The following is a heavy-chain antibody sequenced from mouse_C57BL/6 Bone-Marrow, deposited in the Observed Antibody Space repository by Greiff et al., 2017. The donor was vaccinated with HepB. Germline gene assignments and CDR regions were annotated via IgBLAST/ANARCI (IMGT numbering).Heavy chain of an antibody. Sequence: QVQLQQPGAELVKPGASVKLSCKASGYTFTSYWMHWVKQRPGRGLEWIGRIDPNSGGTKYNEKFKSKATLTVDKPSSTAYMQLSSLTSEDSAVYDCARSGGYGYWYFDVWGTGTTVTVSS. V-gene: IGHV1-72*01. D-gene: IGHD2-2*01. CDR2: IDPNSGGT. J-gene: IGHJ1*03. CDR3: ARSGGYGYWYFDV. CDR1: GYTFTSYW.